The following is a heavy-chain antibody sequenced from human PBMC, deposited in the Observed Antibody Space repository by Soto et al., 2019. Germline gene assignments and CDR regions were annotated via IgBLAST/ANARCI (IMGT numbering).Heavy chain of an antibody. CDR2: INHSGST. CDR1: GGSFSGYY. J-gene: IGHJ4*02. Sequence: QVQLQQWGAGLLKPSETLSLTCAVYGGSFSGYYWSWIRQPPGKGLEWIGEINHSGSTNYNPSLKRRVTISVDTSKNQFSLKLSSVTAADTAVYYCARGLRRYCSGGSCYSEEGDYWGQGTLVTVSS. D-gene: IGHD2-15*01. CDR3: ARGLRRYCSGGSCYSEEGDY. V-gene: IGHV4-34*01.